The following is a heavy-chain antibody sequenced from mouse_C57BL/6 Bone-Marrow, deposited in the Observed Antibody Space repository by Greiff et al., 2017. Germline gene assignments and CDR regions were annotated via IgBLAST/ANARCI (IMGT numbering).Heavy chain of an antibody. J-gene: IGHJ4*01. CDR2: IGPGSGST. CDR1: GYTFTDYY. Sequence: VQLQQSGAELVKPGASVKISCKASGYTFTDYYINWVKQRPGQGLEWIGKIGPGSGSTYYNEKFKGKATLTADKSSSTAYMQLSSLTSEDSAVYFCVSYSNYGFYAMDYWGQGTSVTVSS. D-gene: IGHD2-5*01. V-gene: IGHV1-77*01. CDR3: VSYSNYGFYAMDY.